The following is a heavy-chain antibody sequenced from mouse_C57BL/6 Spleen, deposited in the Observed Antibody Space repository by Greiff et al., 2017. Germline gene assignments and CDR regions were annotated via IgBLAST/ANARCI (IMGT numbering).Heavy chain of an antibody. Sequence: QVQLQQSGAELARPGASVKMSCKASGYTFTSYTMHWVKQRPGQGLEWIGYINPSSGYTKYNQKFKDKATLTADKSSSTAYMQLSSLTSEDSAVYYCARSHPYYYAMDYWGQGTSVTVSS. CDR3: ARSHPYYYAMDY. CDR2: INPSSGYT. CDR1: GYTFTSYT. V-gene: IGHV1-4*01. J-gene: IGHJ4*01.